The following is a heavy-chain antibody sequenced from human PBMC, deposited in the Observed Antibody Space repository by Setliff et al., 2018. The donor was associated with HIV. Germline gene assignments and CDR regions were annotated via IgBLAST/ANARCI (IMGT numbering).Heavy chain of an antibody. D-gene: IGHD1-20*01. CDR2: ISIYNFKT. CDR1: GYIFTQSD. CDR3: ARAFITGTRGAFDI. V-gene: IGHV1-18*01. Sequence: ASVKVSCKASGYIFTQSDINWVRQAPGQGLEWIGWISIYNFKTNYAQNLQDRVTMTTDTSTKTAYMELRSLRSDDTAVYYCARAFITGTRGAFDIWGQGTVVTVSS. J-gene: IGHJ3*02.